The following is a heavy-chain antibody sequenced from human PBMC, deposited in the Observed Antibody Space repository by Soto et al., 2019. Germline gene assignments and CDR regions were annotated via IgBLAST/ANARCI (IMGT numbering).Heavy chain of an antibody. CDR2: VYATGIS. V-gene: IGHV4-4*07. CDR3: VRDGSKTLRDCFDP. Sequence: QVQVQESGPGLVKPSETLSLTCSVSGGSMSKFYWSCIRKTAGKGLGWLGRVYATGISDYNPSLRSRIAMSVDISKKTFSLRLRSVTAADTGVYYCVRDGSKTLRDCFDPWGQGILVTVSS. D-gene: IGHD4-17*01. J-gene: IGHJ5*02. CDR1: GGSMSKFY.